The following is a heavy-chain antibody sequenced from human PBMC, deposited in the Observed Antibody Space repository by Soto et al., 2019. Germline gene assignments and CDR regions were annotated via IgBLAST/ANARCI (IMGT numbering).Heavy chain of an antibody. CDR2: ISGSGVST. V-gene: IGHV3-23*01. Sequence: EVQLLESGGGLVQPGGSLRLSCAASGFTFSSYAMSWVRQAPGKGLGWVSGISGSGVSTYYADSVKGRFTISRDNSKSTLYLQMNSLRAGDTAVYYCAKDRERIATRSIDYWGQGTLVTVSS. D-gene: IGHD6-6*01. CDR3: AKDRERIATRSIDY. J-gene: IGHJ4*02. CDR1: GFTFSSYA.